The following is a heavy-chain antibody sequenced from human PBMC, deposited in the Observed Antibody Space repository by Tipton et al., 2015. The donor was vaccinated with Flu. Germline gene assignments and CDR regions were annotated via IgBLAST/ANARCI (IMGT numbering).Heavy chain of an antibody. CDR3: ARDLGGQSSGWKGPFDY. V-gene: IGHV4-59*12. J-gene: IGHJ4*02. CDR2: IYHSGST. D-gene: IGHD6-19*01. CDR1: GGSISSYY. Sequence: LRLSCTVSGGSISSYYWSWIRQPPGKGLEWIGRIYHSGSTYYNPSLKSRVTISVDTSKNQFSLKLSSVTAADTAVYYCARDLGGQSSGWKGPFDYWGQGTLVTVSS.